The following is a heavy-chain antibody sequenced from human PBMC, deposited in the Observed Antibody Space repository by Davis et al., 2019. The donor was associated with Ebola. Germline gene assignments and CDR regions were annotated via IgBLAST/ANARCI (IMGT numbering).Heavy chain of an antibody. CDR1: GGTFSSYA. CDR2: INAGNGNT. J-gene: IGHJ6*02. D-gene: IGHD6-13*01. V-gene: IGHV1-3*01. CDR3: ARDPTPPAALYYYYGMDV. Sequence: ASVKVSCKASGGTFSSYAMHWVRQAPGQRLEWMGWINAGNGNTKYSQKFQGRVTITRDTSASTAYMELSSLRSEDTAVYYCARDPTPPAALYYYYGMDVWGQGTTVTVSS.